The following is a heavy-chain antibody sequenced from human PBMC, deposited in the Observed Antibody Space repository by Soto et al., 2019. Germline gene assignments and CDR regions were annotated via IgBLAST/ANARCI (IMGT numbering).Heavy chain of an antibody. Sequence: PSETLSLTCTVSGGSVSSGSYYWSWIRQPPGKGLEWIGYIYYSGSTNYNPSLKSRVTVSVDTSKNQFSLKLSSVTAADTAVYYCARMIIAARPDYYYYGMDVWGQGTTVTVSS. CDR1: GGSVSSGSYY. J-gene: IGHJ6*02. D-gene: IGHD6-6*01. CDR3: ARMIIAARPDYYYYGMDV. V-gene: IGHV4-61*01. CDR2: IYYSGST.